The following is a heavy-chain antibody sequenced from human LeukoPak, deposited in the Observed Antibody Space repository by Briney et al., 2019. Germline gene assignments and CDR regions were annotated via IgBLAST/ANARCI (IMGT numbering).Heavy chain of an antibody. CDR1: GFTFSSYA. CDR2: MSGGGGST. CDR3: AKLVGNSDFDF. J-gene: IGHJ4*02. Sequence: GGSLRLSCAASGFTFSSYAMSWVRQAPGKGLEWVSAMSGGGGSTNYADAVKGRFTISRDNSKNTLYLQMNSLRAEDTAVYYCAKLVGNSDFDFWGQGTLVTVSS. V-gene: IGHV3-23*01. D-gene: IGHD4-23*01.